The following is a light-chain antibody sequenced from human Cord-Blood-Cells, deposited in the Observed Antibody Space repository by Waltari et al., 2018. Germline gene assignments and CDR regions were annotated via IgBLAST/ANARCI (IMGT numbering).Light chain of an antibody. V-gene: IGLV2-8*01. Sequence: QSALTQPPSASGSPGQSVTISCTGTSSDVGGYNYVSWYQQHPGKAPKLMIYEVSKRPSGVPDRFSGSKSGNTASLTVAVLRAEDEADYYSSSYAGSNNWVFSGGTMLTVL. CDR3: SSYAGSNNWV. CDR1: SSDVGGYNY. CDR2: EVS. J-gene: IGLJ2*01.